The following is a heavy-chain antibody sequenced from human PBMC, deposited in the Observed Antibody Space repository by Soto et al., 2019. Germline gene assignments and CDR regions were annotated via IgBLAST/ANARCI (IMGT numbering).Heavy chain of an antibody. CDR1: GYTFTSYG. D-gene: IGHD4-17*01. Sequence: QVQLVQSGAEVKKPGASVKVSCKASGYTFTSYGISWVRQAPGQGLEWMGWISAYNCNTNYAQKLQGRVTMTTDTPTRTAYMELRSLRSDDTAVYYCATTLQTTVTTIEYFQHWGQGTLVTVSS. J-gene: IGHJ1*01. CDR2: ISAYNCNT. CDR3: ATTLQTTVTTIEYFQH. V-gene: IGHV1-18*01.